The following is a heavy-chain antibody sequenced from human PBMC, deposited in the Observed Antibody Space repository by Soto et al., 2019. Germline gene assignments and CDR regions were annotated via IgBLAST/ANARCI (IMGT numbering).Heavy chain of an antibody. D-gene: IGHD2-2*01. CDR1: GGSISSGDYY. CDR3: AGGPRRYCSSTSCYSSHGMDV. V-gene: IGHV4-30-4*01. Sequence: SETLSLTCTVSGGSISSGDYYWSWIRQPPGKGLEWIGYIYYSGSTYYNPSLKSRVTITVDTSKNQFSLKLSSVTAADTAVYYCAGGPRRYCSSTSCYSSHGMDVWGQGTTVTVSS. J-gene: IGHJ6*02. CDR2: IYYSGST.